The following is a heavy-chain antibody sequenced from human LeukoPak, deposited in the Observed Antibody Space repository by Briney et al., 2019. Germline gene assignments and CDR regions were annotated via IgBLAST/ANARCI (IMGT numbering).Heavy chain of an antibody. CDR1: GDSISSYY. CDR3: ARYSSSSLGAGGFDY. J-gene: IGHJ4*02. V-gene: IGHV4-59*08. D-gene: IGHD6-6*01. CDR2: IYYTGST. Sequence: SETLSLTCTVSGDSISSYYWSWIRQSPGKGLEYIGYIYYTGSTNYNPSLKSRVTISVDTSKNQFSLKLSSVTAADTAVYYCARYSSSSLGAGGFDYWGQGILVTVSS.